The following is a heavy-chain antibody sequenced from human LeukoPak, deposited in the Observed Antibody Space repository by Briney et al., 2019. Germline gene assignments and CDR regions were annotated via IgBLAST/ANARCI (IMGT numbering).Heavy chain of an antibody. CDR3: ARALEMYSTSWDLDY. J-gene: IGHJ4*02. CDR2: ISAYNGNT. D-gene: IGHD2-2*01. Sequence: ASVKVSCKASGYTFTSYGISWVRQAPGQGLEWMGWISAYNGNTKYAQKFQGRVTLTTDTSTSTAHMELRSLISNDTAVYYCARALEMYSTSWDLDYWGQGTLVTVSS. V-gene: IGHV1-18*01. CDR1: GYTFTSYG.